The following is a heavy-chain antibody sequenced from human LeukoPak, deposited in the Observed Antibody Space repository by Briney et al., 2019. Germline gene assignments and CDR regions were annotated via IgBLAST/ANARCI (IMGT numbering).Heavy chain of an antibody. Sequence: ASETLSLTCTVSGGSISSYYWSWIRQPPGKGLEWIAYIYDNGNTNYNPSLKSRVTISVDTSKNQFSLKLSSVTAADTAVYYCARLYSASWPYRASFDYWGQGTLVTVSS. V-gene: IGHV4-59*01. J-gene: IGHJ4*02. CDR3: ARLYSASWPYRASFDY. D-gene: IGHD6-13*01. CDR2: IYDNGNT. CDR1: GGSISSYY.